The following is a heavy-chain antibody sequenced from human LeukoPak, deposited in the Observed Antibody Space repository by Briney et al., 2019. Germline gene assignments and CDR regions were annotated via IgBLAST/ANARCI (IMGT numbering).Heavy chain of an antibody. D-gene: IGHD7-27*01. J-gene: IGHJ4*02. V-gene: IGHV1-69*05. CDR2: IIPIFGTA. CDR1: GGTFSSYA. Sequence: SVKVSCKASGGTFSSYAISWVRQAPGQGLEWMGRIIPIFGTANYVQKFQGRVTITTDESTSTAYMELSSLRSEDTAVYYCAREANWGASLDYWGQGTLVTVSS. CDR3: AREANWGASLDY.